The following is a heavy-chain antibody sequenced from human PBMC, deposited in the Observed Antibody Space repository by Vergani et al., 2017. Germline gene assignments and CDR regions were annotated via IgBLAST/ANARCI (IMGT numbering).Heavy chain of an antibody. CDR2: IYHSGST. J-gene: IGHJ5*02. V-gene: IGHV4-38-2*02. CDR1: GYSISSGYY. CDR3: ARQYCSSTSCYSVPNWFDP. D-gene: IGHD2-2*01. Sequence: QVQLQESGPGLLKPSETLSLTCTVSGYSISSGYYWGWIRQPPGKGLEWIGSIYHSGSTYYNPSLKSRVTISVDTSKNQFSLKLSSVTAADTAVYYCARQYCSSTSCYSVPNWFDPWGQGTLVTVSS.